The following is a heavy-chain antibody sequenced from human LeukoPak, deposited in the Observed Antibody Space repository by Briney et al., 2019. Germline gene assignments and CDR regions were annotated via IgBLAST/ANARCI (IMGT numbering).Heavy chain of an antibody. V-gene: IGHV1-18*01. CDR3: ARDLRRWFGEITRGAFDI. CDR1: GYTFTSYG. J-gene: IGHJ3*02. CDR2: ISAYNGNT. D-gene: IGHD3-10*01. Sequence: ASVKVSCKASGYTFTSYGISWVRQAPGQGLEWMGWISAYNGNTNYAQKLQGRVTMTTDTSTSTAYMELRSPRSDDTAVYYCARDLRRWFGEITRGAFDIWGQGTMVTVSS.